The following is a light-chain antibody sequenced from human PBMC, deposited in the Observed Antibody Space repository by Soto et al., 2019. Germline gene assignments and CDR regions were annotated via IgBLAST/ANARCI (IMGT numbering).Light chain of an antibody. Sequence: EIVMTQSPVTLSVSPGEIATLSCRASQNISRSLAWYQQKPGQAPRLLIYGASNRATGIPDRFSGSGSGTDFTLTISRLEPEDFAVYYCQQYGSSGTFGQGTKVDI. CDR1: QNISRS. J-gene: IGKJ1*01. V-gene: IGKV3-20*01. CDR2: GAS. CDR3: QQYGSSGT.